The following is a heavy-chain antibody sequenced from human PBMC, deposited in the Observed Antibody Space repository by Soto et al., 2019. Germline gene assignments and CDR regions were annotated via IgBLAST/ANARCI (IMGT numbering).Heavy chain of an antibody. J-gene: IGHJ4*02. D-gene: IGHD2-15*01. V-gene: IGHV1-2*04. Sequence: QVQLVQSGAEVKKPGASVKVSCKASGYTFTGYYMHWVRQAPGQGLEWMGWINPNSGGTNYAQKFKGWVTMTRDTSISTAYMELSRLRSDDTSVYYCARARGGCSGGSCLYDYWGQGTLVTVSS. CDR2: INPNSGGT. CDR1: GYTFTGYY. CDR3: ARARGGCSGGSCLYDY.